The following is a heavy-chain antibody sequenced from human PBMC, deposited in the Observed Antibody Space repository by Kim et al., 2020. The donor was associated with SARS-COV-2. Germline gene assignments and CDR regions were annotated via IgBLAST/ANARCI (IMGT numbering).Heavy chain of an antibody. CDR3: ARQSTMVRGVSPVDF. J-gene: IGHJ4*01. CDR2: ISGGSSSI. CDR1: GFTFSTYS. Sequence: GGSLRLSCAASGFTFSTYSMNWVRQAPGKGLEWVSYISGGSSSIHYADSVKGRFTISRDNAKNSLYLHMNSLRDEDTAVYYCARQSTMVRGVSPVDFWG. D-gene: IGHD3-10*01. V-gene: IGHV3-48*02.